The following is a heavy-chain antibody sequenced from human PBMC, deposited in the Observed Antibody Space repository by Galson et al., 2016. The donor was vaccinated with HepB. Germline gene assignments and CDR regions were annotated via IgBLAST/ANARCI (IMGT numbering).Heavy chain of an antibody. Sequence: SETLSLTCNVSGGSISPSRHYWAWIRQAPGKGLEWIGTVYSSGGTSYNPSLTSRVTMFVDTAKNQISLRLSSVTATDTAVYYCARQTASRYGFDPWGPGTQVTVSS. CDR3: ARQTASRYGFDP. J-gene: IGHJ5*02. CDR2: VYSSGGT. CDR1: GGSISPSRHY. V-gene: IGHV4-39*01. D-gene: IGHD1-14*01.